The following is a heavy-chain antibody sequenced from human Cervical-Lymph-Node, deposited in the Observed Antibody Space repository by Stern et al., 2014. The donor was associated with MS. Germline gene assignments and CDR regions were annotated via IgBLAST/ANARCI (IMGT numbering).Heavy chain of an antibody. CDR1: GFATDDYA. Sequence: EVQLVESGGGVVRPGGSLRLSCAASGFATDDYAMAWVRQAPGKGLEWVSGIKWNGGDTGSAESGKGRFTISRVNDKNSLLLDMESLRAEDTAFYYCARVVSLQFWHFDIWGRGTLVTVSS. CDR3: ARVVSLQFWHFDI. J-gene: IGHJ2*01. D-gene: IGHD4-11*01. V-gene: IGHV3-20*04. CDR2: IKWNGGDT.